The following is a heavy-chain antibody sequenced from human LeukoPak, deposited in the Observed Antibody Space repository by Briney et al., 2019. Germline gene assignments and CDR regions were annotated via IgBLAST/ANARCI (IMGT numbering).Heavy chain of an antibody. D-gene: IGHD6-13*01. Sequence: GESLKISCKGSGYSFTSYWIGWVRQMPGKGLEWMGINYPGDSDTRYSPSFQGQVTISADKPISTAYLQWSSLKASDTAMYYCARRTAAAGSPLDYWGQGTLVTVSS. V-gene: IGHV5-51*01. CDR2: NYPGDSDT. CDR3: ARRTAAAGSPLDY. CDR1: GYSFTSYW. J-gene: IGHJ4*02.